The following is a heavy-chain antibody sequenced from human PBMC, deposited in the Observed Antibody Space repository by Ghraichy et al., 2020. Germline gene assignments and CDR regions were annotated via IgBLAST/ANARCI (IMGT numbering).Heavy chain of an antibody. V-gene: IGHV1-46*01. D-gene: IGHD2-15*01. CDR2: INPSYGDA. Sequence: ASVKVSCKASGYTFTSYYMHWVRQAPGQGLELIGLINPSYGDATYAQKFQGRVTLTRDTSMSTVSMELSSLRSDDKAVYFCARSSYCSGGRCYSPEYIQNWGQGTLVTVSS. CDR3: ARSSYCSGGRCYSPEYIQN. J-gene: IGHJ1*01. CDR1: GYTFTSYY.